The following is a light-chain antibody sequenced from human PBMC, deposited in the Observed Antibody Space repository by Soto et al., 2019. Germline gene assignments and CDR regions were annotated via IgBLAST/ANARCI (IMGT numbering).Light chain of an antibody. CDR1: QSISSY. Sequence: DIPLTQSPSTLSASVGDRVTITCRASQSISSYLAWYQQKPGKAPKLLIHDASSLESGVPSRFSGSGSGTEFTLTISSLQPDDFATYYCQQYKSYPLTFGGGTKVEIK. CDR2: DAS. J-gene: IGKJ4*01. V-gene: IGKV1-5*01. CDR3: QQYKSYPLT.